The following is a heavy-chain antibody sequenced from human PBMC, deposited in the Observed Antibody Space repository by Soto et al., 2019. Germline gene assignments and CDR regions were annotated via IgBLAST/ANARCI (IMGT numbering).Heavy chain of an antibody. V-gene: IGHV3-11*01. J-gene: IGHJ4*02. Sequence: GGSLRLSCAASGFTFSDYYMSWIRQAPGKGLEWVSYISSSGSTIYYADSVKGRFTISRDNAKNSLYLRMNSLRAEDTAVYYCAREAITGNYYFDYWGQGTLVTVSS. D-gene: IGHD1-20*01. CDR1: GFTFSDYY. CDR2: ISSSGSTI. CDR3: AREAITGNYYFDY.